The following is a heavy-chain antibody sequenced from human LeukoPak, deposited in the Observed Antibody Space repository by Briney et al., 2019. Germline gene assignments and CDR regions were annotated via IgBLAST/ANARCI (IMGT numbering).Heavy chain of an antibody. CDR3: ARTSIAARPVLRYYYYYYMDV. Sequence: PSETLSLTCAVYGGSFSGYYWSWIRQPPGKGLEWIGEINHSGSTNYNPSLKSRVTISVDTSKNQFSLKLSSVTAADTAVYYCARTSIAARPVLRYYYYYYMDVWGKGTTVTVSS. J-gene: IGHJ6*03. V-gene: IGHV4-34*01. D-gene: IGHD6-6*01. CDR2: INHSGST. CDR1: GGSFSGYY.